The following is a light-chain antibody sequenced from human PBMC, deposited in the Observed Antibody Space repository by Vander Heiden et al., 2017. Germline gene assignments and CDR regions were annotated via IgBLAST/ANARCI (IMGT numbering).Light chain of an antibody. V-gene: IGLV3-21*02. J-gene: IGLJ3*02. Sequence: SNVLTQPPSVSVAPGQTASISCGGEDIGSKSVHWYQQKPGQAPVLVVYDDNDRPSGIPERFSGSNSGNTATLTISRAEVGEEADYYCQVWEKDSDHRVFGGGTKLTVL. CDR3: QVWEKDSDHRV. CDR2: DDN. CDR1: DIGSKS.